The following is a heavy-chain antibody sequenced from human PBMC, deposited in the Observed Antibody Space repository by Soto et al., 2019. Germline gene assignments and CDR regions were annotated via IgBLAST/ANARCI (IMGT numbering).Heavy chain of an antibody. D-gene: IGHD5-12*01. CDR2: IIPIFGTA. V-gene: IGHV1-69*13. CDR1: GGTFSSYA. J-gene: IGHJ6*02. Sequence: SVKVSCKASGGTFSSYAISWVRQAPGQGLEWMGGIIPIFGTANYAQKFQGRVTSTADESTSTAYMELSSLRSEDTAVYYCARATSHYIVATYFYGMDVRGQGPSVPACS. CDR3: ARATSHYIVATYFYGMDV.